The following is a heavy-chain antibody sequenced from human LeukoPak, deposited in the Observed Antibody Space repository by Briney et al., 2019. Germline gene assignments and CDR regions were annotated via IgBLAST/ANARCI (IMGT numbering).Heavy chain of an antibody. CDR1: GFTFSSYW. D-gene: IGHD5-12*01. J-gene: IGHJ4*02. Sequence: GESLRLSCAASGFTFSSYWMSWVRQAPGKGLEWVANIRQDGSEKYYVDSVKGRFTISRDNAKNSLYLQMNSLRAEDTAVYYCARVGGYSGYEFDYWGQGTLVTVSS. V-gene: IGHV3-7*01. CDR3: ARVGGYSGYEFDY. CDR2: IRQDGSEK.